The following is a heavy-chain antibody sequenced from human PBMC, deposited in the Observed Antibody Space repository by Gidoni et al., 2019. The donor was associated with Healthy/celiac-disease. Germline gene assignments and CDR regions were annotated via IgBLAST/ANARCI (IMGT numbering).Heavy chain of an antibody. Sequence: EVQLVEPGGGVVKPGGSLRLPRAAPGFTSSNAWISWPRQAPGKGLEWVGRIKSKTDGGTTDYAAPVKGRFTISRDDSKNTLYLQMNSLKTEDTAVYYCTTDPDYDFWSGQSYYGMDVWGQGTTVTVSS. CDR3: TTDPDYDFWSGQSYYGMDV. J-gene: IGHJ6*02. V-gene: IGHV3-15*01. CDR2: IKSKTDGGTT. D-gene: IGHD3-3*01. CDR1: GFTSSNAW.